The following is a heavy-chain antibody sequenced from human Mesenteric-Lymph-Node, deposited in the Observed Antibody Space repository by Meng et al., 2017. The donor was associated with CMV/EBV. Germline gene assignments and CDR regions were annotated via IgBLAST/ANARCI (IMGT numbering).Heavy chain of an antibody. D-gene: IGHD6-13*01. Sequence: KASGYTFTSYDISWVRQATGQGLEWMGWMDPNNGNTGYAQKFQGRVTMTRNTSISTAYMELSSLRSEDTAVYYCARGIAAAGPTAFDYWGQGTLVTVSS. V-gene: IGHV1-8*01. CDR2: MDPNNGNT. CDR3: ARGIAAAGPTAFDY. CDR1: GYTFTSYD. J-gene: IGHJ4*02.